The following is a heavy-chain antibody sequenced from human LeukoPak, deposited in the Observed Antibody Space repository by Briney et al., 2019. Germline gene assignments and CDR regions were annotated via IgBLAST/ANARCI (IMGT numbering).Heavy chain of an antibody. CDR1: GFTFSAYS. V-gene: IGHV3-21*01. Sequence: GGSLRLSCAASGFTFSAYSMNWVRRTPGKGLEWVSSITTSSSYMFYADSVRGRFTISRDNAENSLYLQMNSLRDEDTAVYYCARDPYSGGYGAYYYYYMDVWGKGTTVTVSS. D-gene: IGHD6-19*01. CDR3: ARDPYSGGYGAYYYYYMDV. J-gene: IGHJ6*03. CDR2: ITTSSSYM.